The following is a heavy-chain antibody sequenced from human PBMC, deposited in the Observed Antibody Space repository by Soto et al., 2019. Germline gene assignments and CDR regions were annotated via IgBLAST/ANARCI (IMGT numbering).Heavy chain of an antibody. V-gene: IGHV3-7*01. Sequence: GGSLRLSCAASGFTFSSYWMSWVRQAPGKGLEWVANIKQDGSEKYYVDSVKGRFTISRDNAKNSLYLQMNSLRAEDTAVYYCAREGAHSGYDFDYWGQGTLVTVSS. J-gene: IGHJ4*02. CDR3: AREGAHSGYDFDY. CDR2: IKQDGSEK. CDR1: GFTFSSYW. D-gene: IGHD5-12*01.